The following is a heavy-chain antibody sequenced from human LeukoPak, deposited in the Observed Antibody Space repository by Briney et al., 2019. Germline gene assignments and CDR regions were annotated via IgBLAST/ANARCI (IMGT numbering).Heavy chain of an antibody. CDR2: ISASGGDT. CDR1: GFTFSNYA. Sequence: GGSLRLSCAASGFTFSNYAMIWVRQTPGRGLEWVSSISASGGDTYYLDSLTGRFTISRDNSKNTLYLQMNSLRAEDTAIYYCTKDPHAVATLRVNWGQGILVTVSS. V-gene: IGHV3-23*01. CDR3: TKDPHAVATLRVN. D-gene: IGHD2-21*02. J-gene: IGHJ4*02.